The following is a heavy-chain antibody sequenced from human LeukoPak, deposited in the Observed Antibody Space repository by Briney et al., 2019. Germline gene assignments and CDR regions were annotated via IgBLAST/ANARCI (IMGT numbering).Heavy chain of an antibody. Sequence: GGSLRLSCAASGFTFSSYAMHWVRQAPGKGLEWVAVISYDGSNKYYADSVKGRFTISRDNSKNTLYLQMNSLRAEDTAVYYCARDPIAVGDAFDIWGQGTMVTVSS. CDR1: GFTFSSYA. J-gene: IGHJ3*02. CDR3: ARDPIAVGDAFDI. D-gene: IGHD6-19*01. V-gene: IGHV3-30-3*01. CDR2: ISYDGSNK.